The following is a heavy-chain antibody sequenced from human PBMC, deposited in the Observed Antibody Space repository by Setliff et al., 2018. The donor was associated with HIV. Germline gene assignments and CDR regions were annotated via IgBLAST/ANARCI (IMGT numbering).Heavy chain of an antibody. Sequence: GSLRLSCAASGFTFSNAWMSWVRQAPGKGLEWVGRIKSKTDGGTTDYAAPVKGRFTISRDDSKNTLYLQMNSLKTEDTAVYYCTSRYYYDSFLESGWGQGTLVTVSS. CDR3: TSRYYYDSFLESG. CDR2: IKSKTDGGTT. CDR1: GFTFSNAW. J-gene: IGHJ4*02. V-gene: IGHV3-15*01. D-gene: IGHD3-22*01.